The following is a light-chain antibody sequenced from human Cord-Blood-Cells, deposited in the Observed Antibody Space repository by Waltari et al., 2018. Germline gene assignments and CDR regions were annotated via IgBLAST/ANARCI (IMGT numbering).Light chain of an antibody. J-gene: IGLJ3*02. V-gene: IGLV2-11*01. Sequence: QSALTQPRSVSGSPGQSVPISCTGTSSDVGGYNSVSLYQQHPGKAPKLMIYDVSTRPSGVPDRFSGSKSGNTASLTISGLQAEDEADYYCCSYAGSYTWVFGGGTKLTVL. CDR1: SSDVGGYNS. CDR2: DVS. CDR3: CSYAGSYTWV.